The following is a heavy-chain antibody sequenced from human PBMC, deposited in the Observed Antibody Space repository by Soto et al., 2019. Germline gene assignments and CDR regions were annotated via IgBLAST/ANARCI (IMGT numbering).Heavy chain of an antibody. V-gene: IGHV3-30*18. CDR3: AKDRLWVLVNHQESHGMDV. J-gene: IGHJ6*02. CDR1: GFTFRNYG. D-gene: IGHD2-15*01. CDR2: ISYDGSNK. Sequence: QVHLVESGGGVVQPGKSLRLSCVASGFTFRNYGMHWVRQAPGKGLEWVAVISYDGSNKYFADSVEGRFTISRDNSKNTLYLLMNSLRTEDTAVYYCAKDRLWVLVNHQESHGMDVWGQGTTVTVSS.